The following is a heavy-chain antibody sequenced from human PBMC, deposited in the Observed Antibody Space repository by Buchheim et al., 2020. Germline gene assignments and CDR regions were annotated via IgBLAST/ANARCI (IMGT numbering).Heavy chain of an antibody. CDR3: ARDKGVVRGVLSY. D-gene: IGHD3-10*01. V-gene: IGHV3-48*04. Sequence: EVQLVESGGGLVQPGGSLRLSCAASGFTFSSYSMNWVRQAPGKGLEWVSYISSSSSTIYYADSVKGRFTISRDNAKNSLYLQINGLRAEDTAVYYCARDKGVVRGVLSYWGQGTL. J-gene: IGHJ4*02. CDR1: GFTFSSYS. CDR2: ISSSSSTI.